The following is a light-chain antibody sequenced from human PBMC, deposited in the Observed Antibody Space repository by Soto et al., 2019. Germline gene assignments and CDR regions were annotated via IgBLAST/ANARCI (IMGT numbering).Light chain of an antibody. CDR3: QHYQVGQPIA. CDR2: GAS. J-gene: IGKJ5*01. V-gene: IGKV3-20*01. Sequence: VLTQSPGTLSLSPGERATLSCRASQSVSSSYLAWYQQKPGQAPRLLIYGASSRATGIPDRFSGSGSGTDFTLTISRLEPEDFALYYCQHYQVGQPIAFGRGTRLEI. CDR1: QSVSSSY.